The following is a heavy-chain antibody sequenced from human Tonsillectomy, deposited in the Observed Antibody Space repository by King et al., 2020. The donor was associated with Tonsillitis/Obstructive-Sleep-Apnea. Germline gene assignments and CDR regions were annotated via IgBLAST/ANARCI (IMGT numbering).Heavy chain of an antibody. J-gene: IGHJ4*02. CDR3: ARIIWGSGWFDY. Sequence: QLQESGPGLVKPSETLSLTCTVSGGSISSSSYYWGWIRQPPGKGLEWIGSIYYSGSTYYNTSLKSRVTISVDTSKNQFSLKLSSVTAADTAVYYCARIIWGSGWFDYWGQGTLVTVSS. D-gene: IGHD3-10*01. V-gene: IGHV4-39*01. CDR2: IYYSGST. CDR1: GGSISSSSYY.